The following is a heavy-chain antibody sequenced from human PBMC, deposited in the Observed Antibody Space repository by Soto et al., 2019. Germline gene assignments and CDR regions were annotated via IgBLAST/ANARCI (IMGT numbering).Heavy chain of an antibody. CDR3: AGDCSSTSCHYYYYGMDV. J-gene: IGHJ6*02. D-gene: IGHD2-2*01. V-gene: IGHV4-4*07. CDR1: GGSISSYC. Sequence: SETLSLTCTVSGGSISSYCWSWIXQPAGKGLEWIGRIYTSGSTNYNPSLKSRVTMSVDTSKNQFSLKLSSVTAADTAVYYCAGDCSSTSCHYYYYGMDVWGQGTTVTVSS. CDR2: IYTSGST.